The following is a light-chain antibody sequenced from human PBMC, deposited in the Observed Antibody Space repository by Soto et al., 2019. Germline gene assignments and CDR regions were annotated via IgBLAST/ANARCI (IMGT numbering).Light chain of an antibody. CDR2: GAS. CDR3: QQYNSYST. Sequence: DIHMTQSPSTLSGSVGDRVTITCRASQTISSWLAWYQQKPGKAPKLLISGASSLQSGVPSRFSGSGSGTDFTLTISSLQPEDYATYYCQQYNSYSTFGQGTKVNIK. CDR1: QTISSW. V-gene: IGKV1-5*01. J-gene: IGKJ1*01.